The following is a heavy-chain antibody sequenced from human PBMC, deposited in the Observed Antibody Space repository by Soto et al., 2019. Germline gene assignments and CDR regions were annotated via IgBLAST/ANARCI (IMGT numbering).Heavy chain of an antibody. Sequence: QVQLVQSGAEVRKPGASVTVSCKASGYTFTNYGISWVRPAPGQGPEWMGWVTGYDGNANYEQRFQGRATMTTDTSTNTAYMDLRRLSSDDTAVYYCARTTHEEPTFDYWGQGTLVTVSS. CDR2: VTGYDGNA. CDR3: ARTTHEEPTFDY. V-gene: IGHV1-18*01. J-gene: IGHJ4*02. D-gene: IGHD1-26*01. CDR1: GYTFTNYG.